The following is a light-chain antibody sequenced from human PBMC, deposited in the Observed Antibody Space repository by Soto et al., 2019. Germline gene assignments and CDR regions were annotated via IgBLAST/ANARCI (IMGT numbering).Light chain of an antibody. Sequence: DIVLTQSPGTLSLSPGERAALSCRASQPVGRNFLAWYQQKPGQSPRLLIYHGSNRATGIPDRFSGTASGTDFTLTISRLEPEDSAVYYCLQYASAPLTFGGGTKVEIK. J-gene: IGKJ4*01. CDR2: HGS. CDR3: LQYASAPLT. CDR1: QPVGRNF. V-gene: IGKV3-20*01.